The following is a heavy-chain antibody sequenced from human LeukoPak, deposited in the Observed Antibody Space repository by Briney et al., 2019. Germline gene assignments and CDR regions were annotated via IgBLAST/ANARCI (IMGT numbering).Heavy chain of an antibody. CDR1: GFTVSSNY. Sequence: GGSLRLSCAASGFTVSSNYMSWVRQAPGKGLEWVSVIYSGGSTYYADSVKGRFTISRDNSKNTLYPQMNSLRAEDTAVYYCARSKGAGYYYGSGGPPRFDYWGQGTLVTVSS. D-gene: IGHD3-10*01. V-gene: IGHV3-53*01. CDR3: ARSKGAGYYYGSGGPPRFDY. CDR2: IYSGGST. J-gene: IGHJ4*02.